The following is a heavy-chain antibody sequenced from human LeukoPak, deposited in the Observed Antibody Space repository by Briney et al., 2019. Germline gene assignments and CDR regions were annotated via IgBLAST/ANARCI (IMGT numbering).Heavy chain of an antibody. J-gene: IGHJ6*03. CDR3: ARDQAEAYNSYYYFYMDV. CDR1: GFTFSSYA. Sequence: GGSLRLSCAASGFTFSSYAMHWVRQAPGKGLEWVAVISYDGSNKYYADSVKGRFTISRDNSKNTLYLQMNSLRAEDTAVYYCARDQAEAYNSYYYFYMDVWGKGTTVTVSS. D-gene: IGHD1-14*01. V-gene: IGHV3-30*04. CDR2: ISYDGSNK.